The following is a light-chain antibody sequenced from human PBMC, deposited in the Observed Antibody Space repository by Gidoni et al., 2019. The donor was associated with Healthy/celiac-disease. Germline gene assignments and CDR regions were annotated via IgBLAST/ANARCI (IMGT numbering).Light chain of an antibody. J-gene: IGKJ3*01. Sequence: DMVMTQSPLSLPVTPGEPASISCRSSQSLLHSNGYNYLDWYLQKPGQSPQLLIYLGSNRASGVPDRFSGSGSGTDFTLKISRVEAEDVGVYYCMQALQTRFTFXPXTKVDIK. CDR3: MQALQTRFT. CDR2: LGS. CDR1: QSLLHSNGYNY. V-gene: IGKV2-28*01.